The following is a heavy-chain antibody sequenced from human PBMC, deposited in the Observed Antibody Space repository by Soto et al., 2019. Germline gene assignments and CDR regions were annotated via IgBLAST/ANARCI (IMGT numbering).Heavy chain of an antibody. CDR3: AKDLAGTTEYYYYYYMDV. CDR1: GFTFSSYA. D-gene: IGHD1-7*01. J-gene: IGHJ6*03. Sequence: EVQLLESGGGLVQPGGSLRLSCAASGFTFSSYAMSWVRQAPRKGLEWVSAISGSGGSTYYADSVKGRFTISRDNSKNTLYLQMNSLRAEDTAVYYCAKDLAGTTEYYYYYYMDVWGKGTTVTVSS. CDR2: ISGSGGST. V-gene: IGHV3-23*01.